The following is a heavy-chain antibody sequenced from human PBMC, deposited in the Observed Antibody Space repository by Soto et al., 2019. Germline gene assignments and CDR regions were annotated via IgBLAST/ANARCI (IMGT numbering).Heavy chain of an antibody. CDR2: ISPYNGTT. V-gene: IGHV1-18*01. Sequence: ASVKVSCKASGYTFTSYGISWVRQAPGQGLEWMGWISPYNGTTNYAQKLQGRVTITADKSTSTAYMELSSLRSEDTAVYYCARAQWLVLESRFDPWGQGTLVTVSS. J-gene: IGHJ5*02. CDR1: GYTFTSYG. D-gene: IGHD6-19*01. CDR3: ARAQWLVLESRFDP.